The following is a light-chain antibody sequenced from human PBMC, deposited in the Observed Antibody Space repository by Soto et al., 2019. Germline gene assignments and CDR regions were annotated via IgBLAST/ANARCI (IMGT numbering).Light chain of an antibody. CDR1: QNIFTY. V-gene: IGKV1-39*01. CDR2: AAS. Sequence: DIQVTQSPSSLSASVGDRVTITCWASQNIFTYLNWYQQRPGKAPNLLIYAASNLQSGVPSRFSGSGSGTDFTLTISSLQPEDFAIYYCQHSYSSPTFGQGTKLEIK. J-gene: IGKJ2*01. CDR3: QHSYSSPT.